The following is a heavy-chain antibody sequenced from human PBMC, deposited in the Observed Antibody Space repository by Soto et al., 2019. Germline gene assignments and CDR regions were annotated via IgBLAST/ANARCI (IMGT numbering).Heavy chain of an antibody. V-gene: IGHV4-34*01. D-gene: IGHD3-22*01. CDR3: ARQDNRDYSSSYAFDI. CDR2: INHSGKT. CDR1: GGSFNDYY. Sequence: QLQLHQWGAGLLKPSETMSLTCDVYGGSFNDYYWTWIRQPPGKGLEWIGEINHSGKTNYNPSLKSRVTISVDTLKNQFFLKLNSVTAADTAVYFCARQDNRDYSSSYAFDIWGLGTLVTVSS. J-gene: IGHJ3*02.